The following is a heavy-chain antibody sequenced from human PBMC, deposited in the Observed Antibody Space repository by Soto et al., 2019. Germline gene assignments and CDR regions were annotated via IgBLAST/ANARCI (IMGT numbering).Heavy chain of an antibody. CDR3: ARDPSLNYYYDSSGYYLNYFDY. Sequence: GGSLRLSCDTSGFTFSNYVMTWVRQAPGRGLEWVSSISGSGDGRSYADSVKGRFTISRDNSEKTLYLQMNSLRAEDTAVYYCARDPSLNYYYDSSGYYLNYFDYWGQGTLVTVSS. J-gene: IGHJ4*02. D-gene: IGHD3-22*01. V-gene: IGHV3-23*01. CDR1: GFTFSNYV. CDR2: ISGSGDGR.